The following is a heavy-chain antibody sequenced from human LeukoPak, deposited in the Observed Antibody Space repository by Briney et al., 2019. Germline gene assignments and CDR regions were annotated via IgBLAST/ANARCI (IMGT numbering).Heavy chain of an antibody. V-gene: IGHV3-74*01. CDR1: GFTFSSYW. Sequence: PGGSLRLSCAASGFTFSSYWMHWVRQAPGKGLVWVSRIISDGSRTGYADSVKGRFTISRDNAKNKLYLQMNSLRAEDTAVYYCAREDVNIAVAASGPFDIWGQGTMVTVSP. J-gene: IGHJ3*02. CDR2: IISDGSRT. D-gene: IGHD6-19*01. CDR3: AREDVNIAVAASGPFDI.